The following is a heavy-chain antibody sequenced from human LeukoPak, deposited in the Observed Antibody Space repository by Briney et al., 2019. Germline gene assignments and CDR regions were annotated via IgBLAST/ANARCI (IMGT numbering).Heavy chain of an antibody. CDR3: SSESRY. Sequence: GSLRLSCAVSGFTFTTYAMTWVRQAPGKGLEWVSAISGSGTSTYYADSVKGRFTISRDNSKDTLYLQMSSLRDEDTAMYYCSSESRYWGQGTLVIVSS. CDR2: ISGSGTST. J-gene: IGHJ4*02. D-gene: IGHD3-22*01. CDR1: GFTFTTYA. V-gene: IGHV3-23*01.